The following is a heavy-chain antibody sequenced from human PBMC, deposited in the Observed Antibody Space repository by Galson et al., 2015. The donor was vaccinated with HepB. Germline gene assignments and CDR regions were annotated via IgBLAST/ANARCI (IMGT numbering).Heavy chain of an antibody. CDR2: IDLDDSET. Sequence: QCGAEVKKPGESLRISCKVSGLSSGTNWIAWVRQMPEKGLELMGIIDLDDSETRYSPSFEGQVTISADGSIYTAYLQWSSLKASDSAIYFCARLKAVAAAGAGYLDYWGQGALITVSS. D-gene: IGHD6-13*01. CDR1: GLSSGTNW. CDR3: ARLKAVAAAGAGYLDY. V-gene: IGHV5-51*03. J-gene: IGHJ4*02.